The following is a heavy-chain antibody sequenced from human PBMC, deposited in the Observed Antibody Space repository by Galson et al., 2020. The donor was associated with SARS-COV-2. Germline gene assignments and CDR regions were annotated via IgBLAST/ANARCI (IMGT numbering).Heavy chain of an antibody. CDR1: GFTFSSYG. CDR3: ARAPSPRRYDILTGYYRDWFDP. J-gene: IGHJ5*02. V-gene: IGHV3-30*03. CDR2: ISYDGSNK. Sequence: GESLKISCAASGFTFSSYGMHWVRQAPGKGLEWVAVISYDGSNKYYADSVKGRFTISRDNSKNTLYLQMNSLRAEDTAVYYCARAPSPRRYDILTGYYRDWFDPWGQGTLVTVSS. D-gene: IGHD3-9*01.